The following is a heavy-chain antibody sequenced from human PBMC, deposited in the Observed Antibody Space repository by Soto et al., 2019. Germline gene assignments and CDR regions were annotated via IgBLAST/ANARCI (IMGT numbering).Heavy chain of an antibody. D-gene: IGHD4-17*01. CDR3: ARTLYGDNVDY. V-gene: IGHV1-18*01. CDR2: INAYNGNT. CDR1: GYTFTSYA. Sequence: ASVKVSCKASGYTFTSYAISWVRQAPGQGLEWMGWINAYNGNTNSAQKLQGRVTMTTDTSTNTAYMELRSLRSDDTAVYYCARTLYGDNVDYWGQGTLVTVSS. J-gene: IGHJ4*02.